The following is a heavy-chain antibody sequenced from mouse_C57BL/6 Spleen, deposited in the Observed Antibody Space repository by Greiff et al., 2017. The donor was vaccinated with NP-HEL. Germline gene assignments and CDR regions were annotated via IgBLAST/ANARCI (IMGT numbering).Heavy chain of an antibody. V-gene: IGHV7-3*01. Sequence: DVQLVESGGGLVQPGGSLSLSCAASGFTFTDYYMSWVRQPPGKALEWLGFIRNKANGYTTEYSASVKGRFTISRDNSQSILYLQMNALRAEDSATYYCASSTMVTTKDWYFDVWGTGTTVTVSS. CDR1: GFTFTDYY. CDR2: IRNKANGYTT. J-gene: IGHJ1*03. CDR3: ASSTMVTTKDWYFDV. D-gene: IGHD2-2*01.